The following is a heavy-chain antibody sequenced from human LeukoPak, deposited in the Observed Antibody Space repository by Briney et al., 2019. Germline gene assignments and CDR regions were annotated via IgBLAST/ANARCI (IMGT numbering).Heavy chain of an antibody. CDR2: INHSGST. CDR3: AGGRYCSSTSCLAPRY. CDR1: GGSFSGYY. V-gene: IGHV4-34*01. Sequence: SETLSLTCAVYGGSFSGYYWSWIRQPPGKGLEWIGEINHSGSTNCNPSLKSRVTISVDTSKNQFSLKLSSVTAADTAVYYCAGGRYCSSTSCLAPRYWGQGTLVTVSS. D-gene: IGHD2-2*01. J-gene: IGHJ4*02.